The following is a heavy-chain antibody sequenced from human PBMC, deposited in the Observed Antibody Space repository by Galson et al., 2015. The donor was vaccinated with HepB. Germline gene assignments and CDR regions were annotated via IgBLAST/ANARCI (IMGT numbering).Heavy chain of an antibody. CDR3: ARIGYYVSGSPLYGMDV. V-gene: IGHV1-18*04. Sequence: SVKVSCKASGYTFTSYGISWVRQAPGQGLEWMGWISAYNGNTNYAQKLQGRVTMTTDTSTSTAYMELRNLRSDDTAVYYCARIGYYVSGSPLYGMDVWGQGTTVTVSS. CDR1: GYTFTSYG. J-gene: IGHJ6*02. D-gene: IGHD3-10*01. CDR2: ISAYNGNT.